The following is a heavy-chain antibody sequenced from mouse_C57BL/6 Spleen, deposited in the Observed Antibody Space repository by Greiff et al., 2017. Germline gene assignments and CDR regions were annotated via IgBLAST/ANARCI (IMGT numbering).Heavy chain of an antibody. Sequence: EVQLQQSGPVLVKPGASVKMSCKASGYTFTDYYMNWVKQSHGKSLEWIGVINPYNGGTSYNQKFKGKATLTVDKSSSTAYMELNSLTSEDSAVYYCARARNDGYYFDYWGQGTTLTVAS. V-gene: IGHV1-19*01. J-gene: IGHJ2*01. CDR2: INPYNGGT. CDR3: ARARNDGYYFDY. D-gene: IGHD2-3*01. CDR1: GYTFTDYY.